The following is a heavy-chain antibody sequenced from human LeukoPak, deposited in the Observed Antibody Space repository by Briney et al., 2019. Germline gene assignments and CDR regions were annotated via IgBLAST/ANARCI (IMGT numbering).Heavy chain of an antibody. J-gene: IGHJ4*02. V-gene: IGHV3-53*01. CDR1: GFTVSSNY. CDR2: IYSGGST. CDR3: ASRGIAVAGYY. D-gene: IGHD6-19*01. Sequence: PGGSLRLSCAASGFTVSSNYMSWARQAPGKGLEWVSVIYSGGSTYYADSVKGRFTISRDNSKNTLYLQMNSLRAEDTAVYYCASRGIAVAGYYWGQGTLVTVSS.